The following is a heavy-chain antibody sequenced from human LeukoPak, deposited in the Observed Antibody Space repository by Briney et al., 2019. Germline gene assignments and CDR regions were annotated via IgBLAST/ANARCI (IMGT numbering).Heavy chain of an antibody. V-gene: IGHV3-53*01. J-gene: IGHJ4*02. Sequence: PGGSLRLSCAASGFTFSSSYTSWVRQAPGKGLEWVSMLYSGGTTYYADSVKGRFTISRDNSKNSLYLQMNSLRAEDTAVYYCARGHIAVAGHYGAGPSDSWGQGTLVTVSS. D-gene: IGHD6-19*01. CDR2: LYSGGTT. CDR3: ARGHIAVAGHYGAGPSDS. CDR1: GFTFSSSY.